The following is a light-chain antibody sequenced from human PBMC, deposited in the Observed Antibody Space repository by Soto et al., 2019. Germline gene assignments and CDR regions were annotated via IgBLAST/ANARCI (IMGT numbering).Light chain of an antibody. J-gene: IGKJ4*01. CDR1: QSVNNN. CDR2: GAS. CDR3: QQYNNLPLLT. V-gene: IGKV3-15*01. Sequence: EIIVTQSPATLSVSPGERATLSCRASQSVNNNLAWYQQKPGQAPRLLIYGASTRATGIPARFGGSGYGTEFTLTISSLQSEDFAIYYWQQYNNLPLLTFGGGTKVEIK.